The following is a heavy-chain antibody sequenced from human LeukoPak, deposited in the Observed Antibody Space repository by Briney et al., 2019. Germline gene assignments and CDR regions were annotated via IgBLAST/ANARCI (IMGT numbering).Heavy chain of an antibody. CDR2: IYYSGST. CDR1: GGSISSSSHY. J-gene: IGHJ4*02. CDR3: ARLSVGAAPFDY. Sequence: SETLSLTCTVSGGSISSSSHYWGWIRQPPGKGLEWIGGIYYSGSTYYNPSLKSRVTISVDTSKNQFSLKLSSVTAADTAVYYCARLSVGAAPFDYWGQGTLVTVSS. V-gene: IGHV4-39*01. D-gene: IGHD1-26*01.